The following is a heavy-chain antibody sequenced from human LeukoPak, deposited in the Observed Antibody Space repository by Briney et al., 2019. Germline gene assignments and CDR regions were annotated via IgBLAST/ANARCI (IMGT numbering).Heavy chain of an antibody. V-gene: IGHV3-23*01. J-gene: IGHJ4*02. Sequence: GGSLRLSCAATGFTFSSYAMSWVRQAPGKGLEWVSVISGSCGSTYYADSVKGRFTISRDNSKNTLYLQMNSLRAEDTAVYYCAKSSSQWLVPGDFHCWGQGTLVTVSS. CDR3: AKSSSQWLVPGDFHC. CDR2: ISGSCGST. CDR1: GFTFSSYA. D-gene: IGHD6-19*01.